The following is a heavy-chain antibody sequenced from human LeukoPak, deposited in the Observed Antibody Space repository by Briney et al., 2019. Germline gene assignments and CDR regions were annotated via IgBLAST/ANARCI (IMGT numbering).Heavy chain of an antibody. CDR2: ISSSSSTI. V-gene: IGHV3-48*01. D-gene: IGHD3-22*01. J-gene: IGHJ4*02. CDR1: GFTFSSYS. Sequence: GGSLRLSCAASGFTFSSYSMNWVRQAPGKGPEWVSYISSSSSTIYYADSVKGRFTISRDNAKSSLYLQMNSLRAEDTAVYYCAREIYDSSGFRFDYWGQGTLVTVSS. CDR3: AREIYDSSGFRFDY.